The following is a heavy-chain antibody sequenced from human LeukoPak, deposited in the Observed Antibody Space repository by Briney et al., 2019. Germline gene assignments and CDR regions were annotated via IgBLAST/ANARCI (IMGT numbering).Heavy chain of an antibody. J-gene: IGHJ4*02. CDR2: IYTSGST. CDR3: ARALWGYCSSTSCSPGIVFDY. Sequence: SQTLSLTCTVSGGSISSGSYYWSWIRQPAGKGLEWIGRIYTSGSTNYNPSLKSRVTISVDTSKNQFSLKLSSVTAADTAVYYCARALWGYCSSTSCSPGIVFDYWGQGTLVTVSS. CDR1: GGSISSGSYY. V-gene: IGHV4-61*02. D-gene: IGHD2-2*01.